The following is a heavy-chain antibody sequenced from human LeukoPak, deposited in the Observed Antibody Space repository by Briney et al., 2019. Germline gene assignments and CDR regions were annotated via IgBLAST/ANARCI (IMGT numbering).Heavy chain of an antibody. CDR3: AREGSRTPFDF. Sequence: SETLSLTCTVSGGSVSSGSDYWTWIRQPPGKGLEWIGHIYYSGSTNYNPSLKSRVTISVNTSKNQFSLKLKSVTAADTAVYYCAREGSRTPFDFWGQGNLVTVSS. J-gene: IGHJ4*02. D-gene: IGHD1/OR15-1a*01. CDR1: GGSVSSGSDY. CDR2: IYYSGST. V-gene: IGHV4-61*01.